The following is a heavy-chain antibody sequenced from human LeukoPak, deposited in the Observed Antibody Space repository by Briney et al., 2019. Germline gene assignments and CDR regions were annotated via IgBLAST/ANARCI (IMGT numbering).Heavy chain of an antibody. CDR3: ARRDPMSVAGLGFFDP. V-gene: IGHV4-39*01. D-gene: IGHD6-19*01. CDR2: IYYSGST. CDR1: GGSISSSSYY. Sequence: SETLSLTCTVSGGSISSSSYYWGWIRQPPGKGLEWIGSIYYSGSTYYNPSLETRVTISMDTSKNQFSLNLLSVTASDTSVYYCARRDPMSVAGLGFFDPWGQGTLVSVSS. J-gene: IGHJ5*02.